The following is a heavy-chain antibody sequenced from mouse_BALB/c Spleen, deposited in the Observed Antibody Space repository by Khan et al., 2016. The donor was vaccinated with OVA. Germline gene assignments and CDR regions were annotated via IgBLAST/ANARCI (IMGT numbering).Heavy chain of an antibody. Sequence: VELVESGGDLVKPGGSLKLSCAASGFTFSNYAMSWVRQTPEKRLEWVASISSGGTTYYPDSVKGRFTISRDNARNILYLQMNSLRSEDTAMFYCARDYLFTYWGQGTLVTVSA. J-gene: IGHJ3*01. D-gene: IGHD1-1*02. V-gene: IGHV5-6-5*01. CDR1: GFTFSNYA. CDR2: ISSGGTT. CDR3: ARDYLFTY.